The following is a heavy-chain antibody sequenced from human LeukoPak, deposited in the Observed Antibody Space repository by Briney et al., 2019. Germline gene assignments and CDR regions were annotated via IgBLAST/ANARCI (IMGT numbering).Heavy chain of an antibody. CDR1: GFTFRSYW. J-gene: IGHJ4*02. D-gene: IGHD1-14*01. Sequence: GGSLRLSCADSGFTFRSYWMSWVRQAPGKGLEWVANIKPDGSDKYYVDSVKGRFTISRDNAKNSLYLQMNSLRAEDTAVYYCARGSGISVFIDYWGQGTLVTVSS. CDR3: ARGSGISVFIDY. V-gene: IGHV3-7*01. CDR2: IKPDGSDK.